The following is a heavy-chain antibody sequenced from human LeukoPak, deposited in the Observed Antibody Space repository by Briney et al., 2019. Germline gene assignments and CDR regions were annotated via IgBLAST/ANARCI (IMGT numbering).Heavy chain of an antibody. V-gene: IGHV4-61*01. CDR2: IYYSGST. CDR3: ARVSGGTPWYYYYMDV. CDR1: GYSISSGYY. D-gene: IGHD2-15*01. J-gene: IGHJ6*03. Sequence: KSSETLSLTCTVSGYSISSGYYWSWIRQPPGKGLEWIGYIYYSGSTNYNPSLKSRVTISVDTSKNQFSLKLSSVTAADTAVYYCARVSGGTPWYYYYMDVWGKGTMVTVSS.